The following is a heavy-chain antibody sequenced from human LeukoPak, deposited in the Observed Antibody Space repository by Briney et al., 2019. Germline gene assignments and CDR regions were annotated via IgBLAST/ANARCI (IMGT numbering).Heavy chain of an antibody. Sequence: PGGSLRLSCAGSGFTFREYYMSWIRQAPGKGLEWISYISSIGGTIKYADSVKGRFTISRDNAKNSLFLQVDSLRAEDTAMYYCVTESGWLFDYWGQGTLVTVSS. J-gene: IGHJ4*02. CDR1: GFTFREYY. CDR2: ISSIGGTI. D-gene: IGHD6-19*01. V-gene: IGHV3-11*04. CDR3: VTESGWLFDY.